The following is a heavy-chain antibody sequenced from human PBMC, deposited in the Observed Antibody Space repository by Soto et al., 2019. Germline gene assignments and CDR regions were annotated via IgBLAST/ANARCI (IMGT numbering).Heavy chain of an antibody. CDR3: AASGPDILTTNDY. CDR1: GFTFTSSA. J-gene: IGHJ4*02. Sequence: GASVKVSCKASGFTFTSSAMQWVRQARGQRLEWIGWIVVGSGNTNYAQKFQERVTITRDTSTSTAYMELSSLRSEDTAVYYCAASGPDILTTNDYWGQGTLVTVSS. D-gene: IGHD3-9*01. V-gene: IGHV1-58*02. CDR2: IVVGSGNT.